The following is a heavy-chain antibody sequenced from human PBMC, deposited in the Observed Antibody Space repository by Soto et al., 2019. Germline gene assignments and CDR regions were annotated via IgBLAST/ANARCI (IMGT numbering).Heavy chain of an antibody. V-gene: IGHV4-30-2*01. D-gene: IGHD2-21*01. J-gene: IGHJ4*02. CDR3: ASYCGPKGYFVY. Sequence: QLQLQESGSGLVKPSQTLSLTCAVSGGSISSGGYSWSWIRQPPGKGLEWIGYIYHSGSTYYNPSLKSRVTISVDRSKNQFSRKLSSVTAADTAVYYCASYCGPKGYFVYWGQGTLVTVSS. CDR2: IYHSGST. CDR1: GGSISSGGYS.